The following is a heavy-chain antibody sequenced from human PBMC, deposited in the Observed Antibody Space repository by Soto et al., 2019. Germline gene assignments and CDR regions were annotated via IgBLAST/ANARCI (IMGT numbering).Heavy chain of an antibody. CDR3: ANLGYCSGGSCHQARYYYYYMDV. V-gene: IGHV4-34*01. CDR1: GGSFSGYY. J-gene: IGHJ6*03. CDR2: INHSGST. Sequence: TSETLSLTCAVYGGSFSGYYWSWIRQPPGQGLEWIGEINHSGSTNYNPSLKSRVTISVDTSKNQFSLKLSAVTAADTAVYYCANLGYCSGGSCHQARYYYYYMDVWGKGTTVTVSS. D-gene: IGHD2-15*01.